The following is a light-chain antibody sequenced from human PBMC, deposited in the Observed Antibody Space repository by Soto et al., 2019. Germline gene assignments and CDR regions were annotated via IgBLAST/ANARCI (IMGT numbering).Light chain of an antibody. CDR1: QSLLHSNGYNY. CDR3: QQCHATPLT. V-gene: IGKV2-28*01. Sequence: DIVMTQSPLSLPVTPGEPASISCRSSQSLLHSNGYNYLNWYQQKPGKAPNLLIFGAKTLQSGVPSRFSGSGYGTDFTLTITTLQPEDVGIYYCQQCHATPLTVGQGTRLEIK. CDR2: GAK. J-gene: IGKJ5*01.